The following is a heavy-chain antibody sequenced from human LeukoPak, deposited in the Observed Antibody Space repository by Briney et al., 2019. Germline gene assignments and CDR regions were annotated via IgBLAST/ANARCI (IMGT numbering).Heavy chain of an antibody. CDR3: ARDPGYCSGGSCYSGY. V-gene: IGHV3-9*01. CDR1: GFTFNDYA. CDR2: ISWNSGSI. Sequence: GGSLRLSCAASGFTFNDYAMHWVRQAPGKGLEWVSGISWNSGSIGYADSVKGRFTISRDNAKNSLYLQMNSLRAEDTAVYYCARDPGYCSGGSCYSGYWGQGTLVTVSS. D-gene: IGHD2-15*01. J-gene: IGHJ4*02.